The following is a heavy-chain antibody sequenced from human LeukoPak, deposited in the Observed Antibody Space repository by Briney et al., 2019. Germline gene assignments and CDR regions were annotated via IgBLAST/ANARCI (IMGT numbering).Heavy chain of an antibody. J-gene: IGHJ6*02. D-gene: IGHD5-24*01. Sequence: ASVKVSCKASGGTFSSYAISWVRQAPGQGLEWMGRITPILGIANYAQKFQGRVTITADKSTSTAYMELSSLRSEDTAVYYCARLVPGYNYYYYGMDVWGQGTTVTVSS. V-gene: IGHV1-69*04. CDR1: GGTFSSYA. CDR3: ARLVPGYNYYYYGMDV. CDR2: ITPILGIA.